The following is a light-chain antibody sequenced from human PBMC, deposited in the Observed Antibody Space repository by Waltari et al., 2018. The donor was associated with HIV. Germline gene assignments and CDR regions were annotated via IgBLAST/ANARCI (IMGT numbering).Light chain of an antibody. CDR1: QNIGNY. CDR2: AES. CDR3: QQSYSTPFT. Sequence: DIQMTQSPSSLSASVGHIVTITCRASQNIGNYLNWYQQKPGKAPQLLIYAESNLQRGVASRFSGSGSGTDFTLSISPLHPEDFATYYCQQSYSTPFTFGVGTRVDI. J-gene: IGKJ4*01. V-gene: IGKV1-39*01.